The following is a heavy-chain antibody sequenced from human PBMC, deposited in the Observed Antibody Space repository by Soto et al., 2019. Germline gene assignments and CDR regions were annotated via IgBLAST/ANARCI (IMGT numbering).Heavy chain of an antibody. CDR1: GDSVSSNSAA. D-gene: IGHD6-13*01. V-gene: IGHV6-1*01. CDR2: TYYRSKWYN. CDR3: ARVLEAAGTPFLGYSSGMDV. J-gene: IGHJ6*04. Sequence: SQTLSLTCAISGDSVSSNSAAWNWIRQSPSRGLEWLGRTYYRSKWYNDYAVSVKSRITINPDTSKNQFSLQLNSVTPEDTAVYFFARVLEAAGTPFLGYSSGMDVWGKGTTVTASS.